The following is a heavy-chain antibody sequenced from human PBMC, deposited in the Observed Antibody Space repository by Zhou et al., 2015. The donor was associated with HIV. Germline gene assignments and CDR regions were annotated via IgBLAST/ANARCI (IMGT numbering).Heavy chain of an antibody. CDR2: VHPKNDYA. J-gene: IGHJ4*02. CDR3: ARAQGGYYGSENTYYPYYFDH. Sequence: QGQLAQSGTEVKTPGASVKVSCKTSGYNFNDYFLHWVRQAPGHGLEWMGWVHPKNDYAKYAPNFKGRLTLTRDSSIRTVYMELRSLTSADTAVYYCARAQGGYYGSENTYYPYYFDHWGQGSLVTVSS. D-gene: IGHD3-10*01. CDR1: GYNFNDYF. V-gene: IGHV1-2*07.